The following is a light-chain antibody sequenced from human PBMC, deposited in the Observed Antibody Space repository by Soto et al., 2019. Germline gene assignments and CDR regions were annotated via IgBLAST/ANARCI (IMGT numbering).Light chain of an antibody. J-gene: IGKJ1*01. V-gene: IGKV1-6*01. CDR2: AAS. CDR3: LQDYNYPWT. Sequence: AIQMTQSPSSLSASVGDRVTITCRASQGIRNDLGWYQQKPGKAPNLLIYAASSLQSGVPSRFSGSGSGTDFPLTISSLQPEDFATYYCLQDYNYPWTFGQGTKVEIK. CDR1: QGIRND.